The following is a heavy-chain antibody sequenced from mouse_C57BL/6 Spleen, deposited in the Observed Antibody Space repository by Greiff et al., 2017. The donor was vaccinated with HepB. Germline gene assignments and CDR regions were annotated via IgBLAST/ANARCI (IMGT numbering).Heavy chain of an antibody. V-gene: IGHV1-20*01. J-gene: IGHJ3*01. CDR2: INPYNGDT. D-gene: IGHD1-1*01. CDR3: ARGDYYGSSPETY. Sequence: EVQRVESGPELVKPGDSVKISCKASGYSFTGYFMNWVMQSHGKSLEWIGRINPYNGDTFYNQKFKGKATLTVDKSSSTAHMELRSLTSEDSAVYYCARGDYYGSSPETYWGQGTLVTVSA. CDR1: GYSFTGYF.